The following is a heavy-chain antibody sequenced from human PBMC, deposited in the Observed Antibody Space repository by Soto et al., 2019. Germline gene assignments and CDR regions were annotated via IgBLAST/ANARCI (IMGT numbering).Heavy chain of an antibody. CDR1: GFTFSAYS. CDR3: ARAPGDYYYMDV. V-gene: IGHV3-23*01. Sequence: EVQLLESGGGMVQPGGSLRLTCAASGFTFSAYSMTWVRQAPGKGLEWVATISRGGGSTYYADSGKGRFTVSRDNSKSTLHLQMNRLRAADTAVYYCARAPGDYYYMDVWGKGTTVTVSS. J-gene: IGHJ6*03. CDR2: ISRGGGST.